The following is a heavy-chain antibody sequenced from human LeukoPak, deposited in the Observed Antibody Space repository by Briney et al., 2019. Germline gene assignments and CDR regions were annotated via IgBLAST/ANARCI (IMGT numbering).Heavy chain of an antibody. V-gene: IGHV4-34*01. J-gene: IGHJ4*02. CDR3: ARGTKYYGSGSYYNRRPFDY. Sequence: PSETPSLTCAVYGGSFSGYYWSWIRQPPGKGLEWIGEINHSGSTNYNPSLKSRVTISVDTSKNQFSLKLSSVTAADTAVYYCARGTKYYGSGSYYNRRPFDYWGQGTLVTVSS. CDR1: GGSFSGYY. D-gene: IGHD3-10*01. CDR2: INHSGST.